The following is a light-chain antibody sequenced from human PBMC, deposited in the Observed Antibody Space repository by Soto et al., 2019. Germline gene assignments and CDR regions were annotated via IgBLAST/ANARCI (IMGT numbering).Light chain of an antibody. Sequence: QSVLTQPPSVSAAPGLKVTISCSGSSSNIGNNYVSWYQQLPGTAPKLLIYENNNRPPGIPDRFSGSKSGTSATLGITGLQTGDEADYYCGTWDSSLSADVLGGGTQLTVL. J-gene: IGLJ7*01. V-gene: IGLV1-51*02. CDR2: ENN. CDR1: SSNIGNNY. CDR3: GTWDSSLSADV.